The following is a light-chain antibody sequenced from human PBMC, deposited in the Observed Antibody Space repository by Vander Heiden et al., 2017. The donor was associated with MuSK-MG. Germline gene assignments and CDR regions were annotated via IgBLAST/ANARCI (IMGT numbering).Light chain of an antibody. CDR2: SNN. V-gene: IGLV1-44*01. CDR3: AAWDDSLNGHVV. J-gene: IGLJ2*01. Sequence: QSVLTQPPSASGTPGQRVTISCSGSSSNIGSNTVNWYQQLPGTAPKLLIYSNNQRPSGVPDRFSGSKSGTSASLAISGLQSEDEADDYCAAWDDSLNGHVVFGGGTKLTVL. CDR1: SSNIGSNT.